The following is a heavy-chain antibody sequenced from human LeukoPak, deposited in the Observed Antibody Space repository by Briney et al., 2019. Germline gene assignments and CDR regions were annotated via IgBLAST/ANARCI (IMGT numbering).Heavy chain of an antibody. CDR1: DGSISSGAYS. CDR2: IYHGGSP. Sequence: SETLSLTCTVSDGSISSGAYSWNWIRQPPGRGLEWVGYIYHGGSPYYNPSLKSRVTISVDWSKNQFSLSLSSVTAADTAMYYCARGEPSTLLNNDYYFMDVWGKGTTVTVSS. CDR3: ARGEPSTLLNNDYYFMDV. V-gene: IGHV4-30-2*01. J-gene: IGHJ6*03. D-gene: IGHD1-14*01.